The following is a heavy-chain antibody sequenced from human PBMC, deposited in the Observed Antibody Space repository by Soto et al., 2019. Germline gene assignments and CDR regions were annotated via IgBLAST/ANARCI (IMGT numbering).Heavy chain of an antibody. Sequence: ASVKVSCKASGYTFSGYSITWVRQAPGQGLEWMGRISGYNGNTNYARTLRGRLTLTTDTSTSTAYMELWSLTSDDTAVYYCARDVFCGGAPACPDMDVWGQGTTVTVSS. V-gene: IGHV1-18*04. CDR3: ARDVFCGGAPACPDMDV. CDR2: ISGYNGNT. J-gene: IGHJ6*02. CDR1: GYTFSGYS. D-gene: IGHD2-21*01.